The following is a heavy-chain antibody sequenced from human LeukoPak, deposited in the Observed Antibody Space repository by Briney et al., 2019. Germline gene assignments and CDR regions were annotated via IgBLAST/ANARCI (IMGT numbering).Heavy chain of an antibody. Sequence: PGGSLRLSCAASGFTFSSFAMHWVRQAPGKGLEWVAVISYDGSNKYYADSVKGRLTISRDNSKNTLYLQMNSLRAEDTAVYYCARDGYSSSWYVAPNFDYWGQGTLVTVSS. CDR3: ARDGYSSSWYVAPNFDY. D-gene: IGHD6-13*01. CDR2: ISYDGSNK. J-gene: IGHJ4*02. V-gene: IGHV3-30-3*01. CDR1: GFTFSSFA.